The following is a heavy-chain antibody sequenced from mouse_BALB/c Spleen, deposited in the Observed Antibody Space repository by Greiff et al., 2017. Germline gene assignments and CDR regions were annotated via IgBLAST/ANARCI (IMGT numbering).Heavy chain of an antibody. CDR1: GFSLTSYG. J-gene: IGHJ3*01. V-gene: IGHV2-9*02. D-gene: IGHD1-3*01. CDR3: AREMSGPWFAY. Sequence: VQLQQSGPGLVAPSQSLSITCTVSGFSLTSYGVHWVRQPPGKGLEWLGVIWAGGSTNYNSALMSRLSISKDNSKSQVFLKMNSLQTDDTAMYYCAREMSGPWFAYWGQGTLVTVSA. CDR2: IWAGGST.